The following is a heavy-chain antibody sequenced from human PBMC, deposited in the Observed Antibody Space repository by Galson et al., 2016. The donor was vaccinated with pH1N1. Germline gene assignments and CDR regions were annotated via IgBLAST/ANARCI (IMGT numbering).Heavy chain of an antibody. J-gene: IGHJ4*02. CDR1: GFIFSAYT. Sequence: LRLSCAASGFIFSAYTMNWVRQAPGKGPEWVSSISSTSKNIYYADSVKGRFTISRDNAKNSLYLQINNLRAEDTAVYYCAREPVFPPYFDNWGPGTLVTVSA. CDR2: ISSTSKNI. V-gene: IGHV3-21*01. CDR3: AREPVFPPYFDN.